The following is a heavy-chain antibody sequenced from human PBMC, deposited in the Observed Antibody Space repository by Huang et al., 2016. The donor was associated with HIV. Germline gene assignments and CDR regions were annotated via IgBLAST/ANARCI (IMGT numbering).Heavy chain of an antibody. Sequence: QVQLQESGPGLVKPSETLSLTCNVSGGSISTHYWSWIRQPPGEGLGWIWSIDYSGSTNYSPSLKMPVTILLDTSKNQFSLMVNSVTAADTAMYYCARDHHSFWRGYRRMYFFDHWGQGTLVTVSS. V-gene: IGHV4-59*11. J-gene: IGHJ4*02. D-gene: IGHD3-3*01. CDR3: ARDHHSFWRGYRRMYFFDH. CDR1: GGSISTHY. CDR2: IDYSGST.